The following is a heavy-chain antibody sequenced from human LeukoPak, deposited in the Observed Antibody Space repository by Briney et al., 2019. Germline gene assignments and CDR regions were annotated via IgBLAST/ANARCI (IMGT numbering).Heavy chain of an antibody. CDR1: GDSVSSNSAA. D-gene: IGHD6-13*01. CDR3: AREDSSSWYSDDAFDI. V-gene: IGHV6-1*01. CDR2: TYYRSKWYN. J-gene: IGHJ3*02. Sequence: SGPGLVKPSQTLSFTCAISGDSVSSNSAAWNWIRQSPSRGLEWLGRTYYRSKWYNDYAVSVKSRITINPDTSKNQFSLQLNSVTPEDTAVYYCAREDSSSWYSDDAFDIWGQGTMVTVSS.